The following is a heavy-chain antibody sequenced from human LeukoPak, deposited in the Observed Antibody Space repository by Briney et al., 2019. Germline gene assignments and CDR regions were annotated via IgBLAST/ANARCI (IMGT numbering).Heavy chain of an antibody. V-gene: IGHV3-23*01. CDR3: ASRGHYGSGSYYLPYVDMDV. CDR1: GFTFGSYA. CDR2: ISGSGGST. J-gene: IGHJ6*02. Sequence: GGSLRLSCAASGFTFGSYAMTWVRQAPGKGLEWVSAISGSGGSTYYADSVKGRFTISRDNSKNTLYLQMNSLRAEDTAVYYCASRGHYGSGSYYLPYVDMDVWGQGTTVTVSS. D-gene: IGHD3-10*01.